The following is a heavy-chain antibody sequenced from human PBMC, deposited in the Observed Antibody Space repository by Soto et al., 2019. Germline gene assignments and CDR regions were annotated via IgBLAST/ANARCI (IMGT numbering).Heavy chain of an antibody. CDR2: ISGSGGST. CDR3: AKDRSYNWNEYYFDY. D-gene: IGHD1-20*01. CDR1: GFTFSSYA. V-gene: IGHV3-23*01. J-gene: IGHJ4*02. Sequence: HPGGSLRLACAASGFTFSSYAMSWVRQAPGKGLEWVSAISGSGGSTYYADSVKGRFTISRDNSKNTLYLQMNGLRAEDTAVYYCAKDRSYNWNEYYFDYWGQRTLVTVSS.